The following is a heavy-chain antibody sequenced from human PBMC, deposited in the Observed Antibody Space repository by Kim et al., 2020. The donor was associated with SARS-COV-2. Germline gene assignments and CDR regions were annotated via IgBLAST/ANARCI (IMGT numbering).Heavy chain of an antibody. Sequence: SETLSLTCAVYGGSFSGYYWSWIRQPPGKGLEWIGEINHSGSTNYNPSLKSRVTISVDTSKNQFSLKLSSVTAADTAVYYCASSSSWYYFDYWGQGTLVTVSS. V-gene: IGHV4-34*01. CDR2: INHSGST. CDR3: ASSSSWYYFDY. CDR1: GGSFSGYY. J-gene: IGHJ4*02. D-gene: IGHD6-13*01.